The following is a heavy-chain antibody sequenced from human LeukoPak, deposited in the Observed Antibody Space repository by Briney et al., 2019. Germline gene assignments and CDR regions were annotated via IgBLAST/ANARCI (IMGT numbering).Heavy chain of an antibody. J-gene: IGHJ6*03. V-gene: IGHV4-59*12. Sequence: SETLSLTCTVSGGSISSYYWSWIRQPPGKGLEWIGYIYYSGSTNYNPSLKSRVTMSVDTSKNQFSLKLSSVTAADTAVYYCARVYYYYYYYMDVWGKGTTVTASS. CDR2: IYYSGST. CDR3: ARVYYYYYYYMDV. CDR1: GGSISSYY.